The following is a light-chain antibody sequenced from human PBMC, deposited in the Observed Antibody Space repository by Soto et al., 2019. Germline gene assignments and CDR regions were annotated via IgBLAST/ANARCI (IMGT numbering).Light chain of an antibody. CDR3: QQSYNTPRT. Sequence: DIQMTQSPSSLSASVGDRVTITCRASQSISTYFNWYQQKPGKAPKLLIYAASSLQSGVPSRFSGSGSGTDFTLTISSLQPEDFATYYCQQSYNTPRTFGQGDKVEIK. J-gene: IGKJ1*01. CDR2: AAS. V-gene: IGKV1-39*01. CDR1: QSISTY.